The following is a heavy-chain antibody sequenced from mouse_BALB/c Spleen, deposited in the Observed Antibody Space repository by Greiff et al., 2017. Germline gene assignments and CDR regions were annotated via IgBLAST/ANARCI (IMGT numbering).Heavy chain of an antibody. CDR1: GYSITSDYA. D-gene: IGHD2-4*01. J-gene: IGHJ1*01. CDR3: ARRIYYDPYWYFDV. V-gene: IGHV3-2*02. CDR2: ISYSGST. Sequence: EVQLVESGPGLVKPSQSLSLTCTVTGYSITSDYAWNWIRQFPGNKLEWMGYISYSGSTSYNPSLKSRISITRDTSKNQFFLQLNSVTTEDTATYYCARRIYYDPYWYFDVWVAGTTVTVSS.